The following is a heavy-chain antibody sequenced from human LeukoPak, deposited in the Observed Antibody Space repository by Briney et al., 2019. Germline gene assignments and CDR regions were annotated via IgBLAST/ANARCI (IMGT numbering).Heavy chain of an antibody. D-gene: IGHD1-26*01. Sequence: GGSLRLSCAASGFTFSSYATHWVRQAPGKGLEWVAVISYDGSNKYYADSVKGRFTISRDNSKNTLYLQMNSLRAEDTAVYYCARDWIGSSGSYLYYFDYWGQGTLVTVSS. CDR2: ISYDGSNK. V-gene: IGHV3-30-3*01. J-gene: IGHJ4*02. CDR3: ARDWIGSSGSYLYYFDY. CDR1: GFTFSSYA.